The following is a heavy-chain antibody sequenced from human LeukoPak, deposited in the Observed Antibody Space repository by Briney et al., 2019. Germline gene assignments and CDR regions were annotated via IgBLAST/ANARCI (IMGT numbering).Heavy chain of an antibody. Sequence: SETLSLTCTVSGGSISSYYWNWIRQPPGKGLEWIANIHYSGSTNFDPSLKSRATISVDTSNNQFSLKLSSVTAADTAVYYCARQRLRGYYDSSGNYFDLWGQETLVTVSS. CDR3: ARQRLRGYYDSSGNYFDL. CDR2: IHYSGST. J-gene: IGHJ4*02. CDR1: GGSISSYY. V-gene: IGHV4-59*08. D-gene: IGHD3-22*01.